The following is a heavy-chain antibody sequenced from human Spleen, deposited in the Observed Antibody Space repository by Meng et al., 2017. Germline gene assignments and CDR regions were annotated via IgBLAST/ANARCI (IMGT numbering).Heavy chain of an antibody. D-gene: IGHD3-10*01. J-gene: IGHJ5*02. CDR1: GGSISSYY. Sequence: QLTLQESGPGLVNPSETLPLTCTVAGGSISSYYWSWIRQPAGKGLEWIGRIYTSGSTNYNPSLKSRVTMSLDTSKNQLSLKLSSVTAADTAVYYCARSSGTYYSWWFDPWGQGTLVTVSS. CDR3: ARSSGTYYSWWFDP. V-gene: IGHV4-4*07. CDR2: IYTSGST.